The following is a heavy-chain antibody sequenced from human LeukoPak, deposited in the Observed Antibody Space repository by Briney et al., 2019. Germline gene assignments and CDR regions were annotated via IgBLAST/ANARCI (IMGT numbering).Heavy chain of an antibody. CDR1: GLTVSSKD. CDR3: ARWTGPSDY. CDR2: ISSSSSYT. J-gene: IGHJ4*02. Sequence: GGSLRLSCAASGLTVSSKDMSWVRQAPGKGLEWVSYISSSSSYTNYADSVKGRFTISRDNAKTSLYLQMNSLRAEDTAVYYCARWTGPSDYWGQGTLVTVSS. D-gene: IGHD3/OR15-3a*01. V-gene: IGHV3-11*03.